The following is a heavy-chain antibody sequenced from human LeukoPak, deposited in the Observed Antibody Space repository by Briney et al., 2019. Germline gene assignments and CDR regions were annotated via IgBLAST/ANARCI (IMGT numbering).Heavy chain of an antibody. J-gene: IGHJ5*02. V-gene: IGHV4-59*01. CDR1: GGSISSYY. CDR2: IYYSGST. CDR3: ARDSDSSSRPAWFDP. D-gene: IGHD6-13*01. Sequence: SETLSLTCTVSGGSISSYYWSWIRQPPGKGLEGIGYIYYSGSTNYNPSLKSRVTISVDTSKNQFSLKLSSVTAADTAVYYCARDSDSSSRPAWFDPWGQGTLVTVSS.